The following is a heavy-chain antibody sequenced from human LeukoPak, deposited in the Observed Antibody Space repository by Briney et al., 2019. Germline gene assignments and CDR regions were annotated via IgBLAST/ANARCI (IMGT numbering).Heavy chain of an antibody. CDR3: ARDLDTYYGMDV. CDR1: GFTFSTYS. V-gene: IGHV3-48*01. D-gene: IGHD5-18*01. CDR2: ISSRSSTI. J-gene: IGHJ6*02. Sequence: GGSLRLSCAASGFTFSTYSMNWVRQATGKGLEWDSYISSRSSTIYYVDSVKGRFTISRDNAKNSLYLQMNSLRAEDTAVYYCARDLDTYYGMDVWGQGTTVTVSS.